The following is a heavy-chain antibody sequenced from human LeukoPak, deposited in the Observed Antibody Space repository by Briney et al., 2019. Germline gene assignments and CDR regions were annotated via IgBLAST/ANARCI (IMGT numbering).Heavy chain of an antibody. CDR2: ISYDGSNK. CDR3: AKVELNWNDEYFQH. Sequence: PGRSLRLSCAASGFTFSSYAMHWVRQAPGKGLEWVAVISYDGSNKYYADSVKGRFTISRDNSKNTLYLQMNSLRAEDTAVYYCAKVELNWNDEYFQHWGQGTLVTVSS. CDR1: GFTFSSYA. J-gene: IGHJ1*01. D-gene: IGHD1-1*01. V-gene: IGHV3-30-3*01.